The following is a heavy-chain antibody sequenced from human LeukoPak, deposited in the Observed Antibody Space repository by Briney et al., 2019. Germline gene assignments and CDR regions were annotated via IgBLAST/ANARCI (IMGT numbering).Heavy chain of an antibody. Sequence: GESLRLSCAASGTMLSIYGLSWVRQAPGEGLEWVSSISSSSSYIYYADSVKGRLTISRDNAKNSLYLQMNSLRAEDTAVYYCARDLGVSSGFLFDYWGQGTLVTVSS. CDR1: GTMLSIYG. D-gene: IGHD6-19*01. V-gene: IGHV3-21*01. CDR3: ARDLGVSSGFLFDY. J-gene: IGHJ4*02. CDR2: ISSSSSYI.